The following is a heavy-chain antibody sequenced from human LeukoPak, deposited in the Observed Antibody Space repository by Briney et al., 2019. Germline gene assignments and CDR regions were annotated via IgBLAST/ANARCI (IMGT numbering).Heavy chain of an antibody. CDR1: GYTFTSYG. D-gene: IGHD4-17*01. Sequence: GASVKVSCKASGYTFTSYGISWVRQAPGQGLEWMGWISAYNGNTNYAQKLQGRVTMTTDTSTSTAYMELRSLRSDDTAVYYCARVTTVTTYYCYGMDVWGQGTTVTVSS. CDR2: ISAYNGNT. V-gene: IGHV1-18*01. CDR3: ARVTTVTTYYCYGMDV. J-gene: IGHJ6*02.